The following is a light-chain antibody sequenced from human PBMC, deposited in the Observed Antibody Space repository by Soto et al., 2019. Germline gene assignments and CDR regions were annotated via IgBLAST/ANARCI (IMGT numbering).Light chain of an antibody. CDR1: RSNIGSHT. Sequence: QSVLTQPPSASGTPGQRVTISCSGSRSNIGSHTVNWFQQLPGTAPKLLIYNDDQRPSGVPDRFSGSKSGTAASLAISGLQYEDEAEYYCAAWDDSLNGLYVFGTATKVTVL. CDR3: AAWDDSLNGLYV. V-gene: IGLV1-44*01. J-gene: IGLJ1*01. CDR2: NDD.